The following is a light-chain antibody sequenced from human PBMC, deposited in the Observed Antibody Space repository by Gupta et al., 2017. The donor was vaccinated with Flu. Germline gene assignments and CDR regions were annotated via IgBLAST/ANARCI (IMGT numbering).Light chain of an antibody. J-gene: IGLJ3*02. Sequence: QPLLPQPPSVSGAPGQRLTISSTGTSSNSRAGYDVYWYQQLPGTAPKLLIYGNNNRPSGVPDRFSGSKSGTSATLAITGLQAEDEADYYCQSDDSSLSGLVFGGGTKLTVL. CDR1: SSNSRAGYD. CDR3: QSDDSSLSGLV. CDR2: GNN. V-gene: IGLV1-40*01.